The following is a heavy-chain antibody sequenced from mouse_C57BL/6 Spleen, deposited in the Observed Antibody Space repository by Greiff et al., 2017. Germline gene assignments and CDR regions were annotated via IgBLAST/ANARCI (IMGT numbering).Heavy chain of an antibody. CDR3: AREGELGRGYYFDY. J-gene: IGHJ2*01. Sequence: EVQVVESGGGLVKPGGSLKLSCAASGFTFSSYAMSWVRQTPEKRLEWVATISDGGSYTYYPDNVKGRFTISRDNAKNNLYLQMSHLKSEDTAMYYCAREGELGRGYYFDYWGQGTTLTVSS. CDR2: ISDGGSYT. V-gene: IGHV5-4*01. CDR1: GFTFSSYA. D-gene: IGHD4-1*01.